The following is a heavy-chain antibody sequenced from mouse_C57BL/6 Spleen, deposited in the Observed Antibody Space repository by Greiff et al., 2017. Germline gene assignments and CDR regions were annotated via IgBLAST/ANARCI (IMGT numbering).Heavy chain of an antibody. J-gene: IGHJ2*01. CDR1: GYTFTSYC. CDR3: ARYRDYDGGVDY. Sequence: QVQLQQPGAELVKPGASVKLSCKASGYTFTSYCMNWVKQRPGQGLEWIGEIYPGGSTTNYNEKFKGKSTMTGDKSSSTAYMQLSSLTSEDSAVYYCARYRDYDGGVDYWGQGTTVTVSS. D-gene: IGHD2-4*01. V-gene: IGHV1-55*01. CDR2: IYPGGSTT.